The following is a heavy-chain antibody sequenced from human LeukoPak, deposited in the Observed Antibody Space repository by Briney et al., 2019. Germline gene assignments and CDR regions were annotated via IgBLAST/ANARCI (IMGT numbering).Heavy chain of an antibody. V-gene: IGHV3-66*01. CDR2: IYSGDTT. D-gene: IGHD3-10*01. CDR3: ASILRSSSGYYFDY. CDR1: GFTVSTNY. J-gene: IGHJ4*02. Sequence: GGSLRLSCAASGFTVSTNYISWVRQAPGKELEWVSVIYSGDTTFYADSVRGKFTISRDNSKNTLYLQMNSLRAEDTAVYYCASILRSSSGYYFDYWGQGTLVTVSS.